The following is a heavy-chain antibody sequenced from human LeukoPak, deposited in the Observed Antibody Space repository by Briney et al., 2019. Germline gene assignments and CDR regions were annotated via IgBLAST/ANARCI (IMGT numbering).Heavy chain of an antibody. Sequence: PGGSLRLSCAASGFTVSSNYMSWVRQAPGKGLEWVSVIYSGGSTYYADSVKGRFTISRDNSKNTLYLQMNSLRAEDTAVYYCARGTYYGDYVYWYFDLWGRGTLVTVSS. D-gene: IGHD4-17*01. V-gene: IGHV3-53*01. J-gene: IGHJ2*01. CDR2: IYSGGST. CDR3: ARGTYYGDYVYWYFDL. CDR1: GFTVSSNY.